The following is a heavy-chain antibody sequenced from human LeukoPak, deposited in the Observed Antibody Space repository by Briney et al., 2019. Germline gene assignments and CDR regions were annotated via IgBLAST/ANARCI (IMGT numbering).Heavy chain of an antibody. Sequence: GGSLRLSCAASGFTFSSYWMSWVRQAPGKGLEWVAFIRYDGSNKYYADSVKGRFTISRDNSKNTLYLHVNSLRPEDTAVYYCARGVSSGQLVLYYYYYMDVWGKGTTVTVSS. CDR3: ARGVSSGQLVLYYYYYMDV. V-gene: IGHV3-30*02. J-gene: IGHJ6*03. CDR1: GFTFSSYW. D-gene: IGHD6-6*01. CDR2: IRYDGSNK.